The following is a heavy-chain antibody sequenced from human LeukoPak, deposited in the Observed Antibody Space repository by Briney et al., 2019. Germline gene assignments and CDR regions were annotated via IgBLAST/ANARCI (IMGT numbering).Heavy chain of an antibody. V-gene: IGHV5-51*01. Sequence: DSLNVSCRGAGYKLATSWIGWVRQMSGKDLEWMGITYPDDSETRYSASFRGQVTMTADKSNSIAYLQWSSLKASDTAIYFCARFLGPPGGLDYWGQGTWVTVSA. D-gene: IGHD3/OR15-3a*01. CDR3: ARFLGPPGGLDY. CDR1: GYKLATSW. J-gene: IGHJ4*02. CDR2: TYPDDSET.